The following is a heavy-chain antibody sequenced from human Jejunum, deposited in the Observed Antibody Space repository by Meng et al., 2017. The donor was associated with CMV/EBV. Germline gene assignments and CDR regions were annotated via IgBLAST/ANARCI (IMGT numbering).Heavy chain of an antibody. D-gene: IGHD1-14*01. CDR1: GFTFSDYS. Sequence: GFTFSDYSMTWVRPAPGKGLEWVSIIYGSGSTTIYAASVQDRFTISRDNSRNVVYLQMNSLRADDSGIYYCVKDRTPDGLFELDFWGQGTPVTVSS. V-gene: IGHV3-23*03. CDR2: IYGSGSTT. J-gene: IGHJ4*02. CDR3: VKDRTPDGLFELDF.